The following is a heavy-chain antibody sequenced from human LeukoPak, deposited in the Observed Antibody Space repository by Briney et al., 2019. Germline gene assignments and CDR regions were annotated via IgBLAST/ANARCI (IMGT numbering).Heavy chain of an antibody. D-gene: IGHD6-19*01. CDR1: GYTFTGYY. CDR3: ASYSSGWFSHFDY. CDR2: INPNSGGT. V-gene: IGHV1-2*02. Sequence: GASVKVSCKASGYTFTGYYMHWVRQAPGQGLEWMGWINPNSGGTNYAQKFQGRVTMTRDTSISTAYMELSRLSSDDTAVYYCASYSSGWFSHFDYWGQGTLVTVSS. J-gene: IGHJ4*02.